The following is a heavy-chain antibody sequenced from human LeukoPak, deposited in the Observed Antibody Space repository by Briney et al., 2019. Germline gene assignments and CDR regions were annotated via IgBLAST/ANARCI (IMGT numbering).Heavy chain of an antibody. J-gene: IGHJ4*02. V-gene: IGHV4-59*01. CDR3: ARTRPLPYYFDY. Sequence: SETLSLTRTVSGGSISSYYWSWIRQPPGKGLEWIGYIYYSGSTNYNPSLKSRVTISVDTSKNQFSLKLSSVTAADTAVYYCARTRPLPYYFDYWGQGTLVTVSS. CDR1: GGSISSYY. CDR2: IYYSGST.